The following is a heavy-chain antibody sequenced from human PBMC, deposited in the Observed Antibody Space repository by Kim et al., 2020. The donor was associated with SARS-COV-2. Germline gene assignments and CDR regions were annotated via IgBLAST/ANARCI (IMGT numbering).Heavy chain of an antibody. CDR3: ARDAYDSSGYYVRAEYFQH. CDR1: GGSFSGYY. D-gene: IGHD3-22*01. CDR2: INHSGST. Sequence: SETLSLTCAVYGGSFSGYYWSWIRQPPGKGLEWIGEINHSGSTNYNPSLKSRVTISVDTSKNQFSLKLSSVTAADTAVYYCARDAYDSSGYYVRAEYFQHWGQGTLVTVSS. J-gene: IGHJ1*01. V-gene: IGHV4-34*01.